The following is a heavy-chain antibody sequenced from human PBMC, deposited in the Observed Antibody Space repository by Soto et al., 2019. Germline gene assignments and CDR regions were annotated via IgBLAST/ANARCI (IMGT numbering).Heavy chain of an antibody. CDR2: MNPNSGNT. D-gene: IGHD3-10*01. V-gene: IGHV1-8*01. CDR1: GYTFTSYD. J-gene: IGHJ1*01. Sequence: GASVKVSCKASGYTFTSYDINWVRQATGQGLEWMGWMNPNSGNTGYAQKFQGRVTMTRNTSISTAYMELSSLRSEDTAVYYCAFGCFCGHRDLFSSWGQGTLVPGSS. CDR3: AFGCFCGHRDLFSS.